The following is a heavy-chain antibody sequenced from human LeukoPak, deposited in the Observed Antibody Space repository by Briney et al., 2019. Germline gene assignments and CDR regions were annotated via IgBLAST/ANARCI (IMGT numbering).Heavy chain of an antibody. V-gene: IGHV1-24*01. Sequence: ASVKVSCKASGYTFTSYGISWVRQAPGKGLEWVGGFDPEDGETIYAQKFQGRVTMTEDTSTDTAYMELSSLRSEDTAVYYCATVVPYYYDSSGYYPKHFDYWGQGTLVTVSS. D-gene: IGHD3-22*01. CDR2: FDPEDGET. CDR1: GYTFTSYG. CDR3: ATVVPYYYDSSGYYPKHFDY. J-gene: IGHJ4*02.